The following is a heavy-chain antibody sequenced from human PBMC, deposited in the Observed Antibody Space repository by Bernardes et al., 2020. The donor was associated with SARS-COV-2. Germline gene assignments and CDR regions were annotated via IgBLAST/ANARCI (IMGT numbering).Heavy chain of an antibody. D-gene: IGHD3-10*01. CDR2: INIAGSGT. CDR1: GFTFSSYG. CDR3: VRARFAGSVDGSIDS. Sequence: GGSLRLSCAASGFTFSSYGMTWVRQAPGKGLEWVSIINIAGSGTYYAESVTGRFTISRDKAKNTLYVQMDSLRAEDTVVYYCVRARFAGSVDGSIDSRDQGTLVTLSS. V-gene: IGHV3-23*03. J-gene: IGHJ3*01.